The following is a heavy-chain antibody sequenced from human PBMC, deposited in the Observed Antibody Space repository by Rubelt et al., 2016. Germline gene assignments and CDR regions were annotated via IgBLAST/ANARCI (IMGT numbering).Heavy chain of an antibody. CDR1: GGSFSGYY. Sequence: QVQLQQWGAGLLKPSETLSLTCAVYGGSFSGYYWSWIRQPPGKGLECIGEINHSGSTNYNPSLKSRVTRSVVKATNQFSLRLGSVTAADTAVYYCARGGTVTGRAFDIWGQGTMVTVSS. V-gene: IGHV4-34*01. CDR3: ARGGTVTGRAFDI. D-gene: IGHD4-17*01. J-gene: IGHJ3*02. CDR2: INHSGST.